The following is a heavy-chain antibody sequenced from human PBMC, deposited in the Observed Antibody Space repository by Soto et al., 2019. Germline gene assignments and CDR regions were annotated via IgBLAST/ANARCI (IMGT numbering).Heavy chain of an antibody. Sequence: QVQLVQSGAEVKKPGSSVKVSCKASGDTFSFYTINWVRQAPGLGLEWMGRVNPIVSMSNYAQKFQGRVTITAAKSTNTAYMQLSSLRSEDTAIYYCAASYGSGYRAFDYWGQGALGSVSS. CDR1: GDTFSFYT. CDR3: AASYGSGYRAFDY. CDR2: VNPIVSMS. J-gene: IGHJ4*02. D-gene: IGHD3-10*01. V-gene: IGHV1-69*02.